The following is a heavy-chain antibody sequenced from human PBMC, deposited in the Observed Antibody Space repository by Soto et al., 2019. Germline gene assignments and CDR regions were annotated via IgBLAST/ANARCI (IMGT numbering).Heavy chain of an antibody. CDR1: GGSISSYY. CDR3: ARGVTAGYFQH. CDR2: INHSGST. Sequence: QVQLQESGPGLVKPSETLSLTCTVSGGSISSYYWSWIRQPPGKGLEWIGEINHSGSTNYNPSLKSRVTISVDTSKNQFSLKLSSVTAADTAVYYCARGVTAGYFQHWGQGTLVTVSS. V-gene: IGHV4-34*01. D-gene: IGHD6-25*01. J-gene: IGHJ1*01.